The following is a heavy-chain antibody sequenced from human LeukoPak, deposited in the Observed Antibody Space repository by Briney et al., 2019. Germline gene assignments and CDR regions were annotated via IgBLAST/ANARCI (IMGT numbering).Heavy chain of an antibody. Sequence: PGGSLRLSCAASGFTFRDYSMNWVRQAPGKGLEWVSYISTSGNYIYYADSVKGRLTISRDNAKNSLYPQMHSLRAEDTALYYCARGAYNSGGTHENWGQGTLVTVSS. CDR3: ARGAYNSGGTHEN. CDR2: ISTSGNYI. V-gene: IGHV3-21*01. CDR1: GFTFRDYS. D-gene: IGHD3-22*01. J-gene: IGHJ4*02.